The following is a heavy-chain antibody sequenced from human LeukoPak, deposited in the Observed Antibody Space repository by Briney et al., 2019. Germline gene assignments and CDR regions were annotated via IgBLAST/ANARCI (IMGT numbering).Heavy chain of an antibody. CDR3: AKDWASGNYFDY. CDR1: GFTFDEYD. Sequence: GGSLRLSCAASGFTFDEYDMHWVRHDRGEGLEWLSGISLNSATIAYADSVKGRFTLSRDNSKNTLYLQMNSLRAEDTAVYYCAKDWASGNYFDYWGQGTLVTVSS. D-gene: IGHD1-14*01. J-gene: IGHJ4*02. CDR2: ISLNSATI. V-gene: IGHV3-9*01.